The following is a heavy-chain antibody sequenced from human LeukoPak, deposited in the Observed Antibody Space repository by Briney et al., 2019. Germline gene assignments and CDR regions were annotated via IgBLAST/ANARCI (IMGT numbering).Heavy chain of an antibody. CDR1: GGSISSYY. Sequence: PSETLSLTCTVSGGSISSYYWSWIRQPPGRGLEWIGCISNSGNTNYKPSLKSRVTISVDTSKNQFSLKLSSVTAADTAVYYCARYGSGSYFGYNGMDVWGQGTTVTVSS. CDR3: ARYGSGSYFGYNGMDV. J-gene: IGHJ6*02. CDR2: ISNSGNT. V-gene: IGHV4-59*08. D-gene: IGHD3-10*01.